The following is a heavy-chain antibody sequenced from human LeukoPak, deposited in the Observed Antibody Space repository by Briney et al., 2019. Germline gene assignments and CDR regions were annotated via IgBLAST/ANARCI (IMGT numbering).Heavy chain of an antibody. CDR2: INSNSADT. V-gene: IGHV1-2*02. Sequence: ASVKVSCKTSGYSFIDYYIHWVRQAPGQGLEWMGWINSNSADTNYAQNFQGRVTMTRDTSISTAYMELSRLRSDDTAVYYWARGAYCGGDCYRDYWGQGTLFTVPS. D-gene: IGHD2-21*02. CDR1: GYSFIDYY. CDR3: ARGAYCGGDCYRDY. J-gene: IGHJ4*02.